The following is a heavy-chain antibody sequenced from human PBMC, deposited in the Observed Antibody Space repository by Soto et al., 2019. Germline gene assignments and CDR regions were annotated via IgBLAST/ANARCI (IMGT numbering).Heavy chain of an antibody. J-gene: IGHJ6*03. Sequence: VSLRVSCAAAEFTCSSYAMSCVRQAPGKGLEWVSAISGSGGSTYYADSVKGRFTISRDNSKNTLYLQMNSLRAEDTAVYYCAKDSWSALVGMDVWGKGTTVTVSS. CDR3: AKDSWSALVGMDV. D-gene: IGHD6-6*01. CDR1: EFTCSSYA. CDR2: ISGSGGST. V-gene: IGHV3-23*01.